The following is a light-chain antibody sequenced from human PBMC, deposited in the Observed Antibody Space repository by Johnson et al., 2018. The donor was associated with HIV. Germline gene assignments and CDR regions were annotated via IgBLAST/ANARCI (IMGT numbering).Light chain of an antibody. CDR3: GTWDSSRRAGF. CDR1: SSNIGNNY. J-gene: IGLJ1*01. CDR2: DNN. Sequence: QAVLTQPPSVSAAPGQKVTISCSGSSSNIGNNYVSWYQQLPGTAPKLLIYDNNKRPSGIPDRFSGSKSGTSATLGITGLQTGDEADYYCGTWDSSRRAGFFGTGTNVTVL. V-gene: IGLV1-51*01.